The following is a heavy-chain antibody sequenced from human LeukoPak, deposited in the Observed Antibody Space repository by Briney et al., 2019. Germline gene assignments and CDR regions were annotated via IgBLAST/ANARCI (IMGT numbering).Heavy chain of an antibody. CDR2: IYYSGST. J-gene: IGHJ4*02. Sequence: SETLSLTCAVYGGSFSSYYWSWIRQSPGKGLEWIGYIYYSGSTNYNPSLTSRVTISVDTSKNQFSLKLSSVTAADTAVYYCTRGVDYGGFIVAMYFDYWGQGTLVTVSS. D-gene: IGHD4-23*01. CDR1: GGSFSSYY. V-gene: IGHV4-59*01. CDR3: TRGVDYGGFIVAMYFDY.